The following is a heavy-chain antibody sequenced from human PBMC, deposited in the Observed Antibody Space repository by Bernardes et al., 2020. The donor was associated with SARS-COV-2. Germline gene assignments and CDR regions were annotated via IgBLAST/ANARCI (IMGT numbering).Heavy chain of an antibody. CDR2: IKRDGSET. CDR3: ARSAGMDV. V-gene: IGHV3-7*03. CDR1: GFDFSDYW. Sequence: GSLRLSYAGSGFDFSDYWMTWVRQAPGKGLEWVANIKRDGSETYYVDSVKGRFTISRDNAKNLVFLQMNSLRAEDTAVFYCARSAGMDVWGQGTMVTVSS. J-gene: IGHJ6*02.